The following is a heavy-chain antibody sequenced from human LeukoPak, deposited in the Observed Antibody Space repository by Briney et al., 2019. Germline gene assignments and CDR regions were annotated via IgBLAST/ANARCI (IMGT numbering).Heavy chain of an antibody. D-gene: IGHD6-13*01. J-gene: IGHJ6*03. V-gene: IGHV1-18*01. CDR1: GYSFSNYG. Sequence: GASVKVSCKASGYSFSNYGITWVRQAPGQGLEWMGWISGYNANTNYGQKVQGRVTMTTDTSTSTAYMELSSLRSEDTAVYYCARGIAAAGTLYYYYYMDVWGKGTTVTVSS. CDR3: ARGIAAAGTLYYYYYMDV. CDR2: ISGYNANT.